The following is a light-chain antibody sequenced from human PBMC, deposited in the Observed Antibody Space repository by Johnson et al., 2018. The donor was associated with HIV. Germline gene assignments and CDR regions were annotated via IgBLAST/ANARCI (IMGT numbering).Light chain of an antibody. CDR3: ATWDRSLTIGGV. Sequence: QSVLTQPPSVSAAPEQKVTISCSGKSSNIGNNYVSWYQQVPGTAPKLLIYENNKRPSGIPERFSGSKSGTSATMGITGLPTGDEADYYCATWDRSLTIGGVVGTVTKVTVL. CDR2: ENN. V-gene: IGLV1-51*02. J-gene: IGLJ1*01. CDR1: SSNIGNNY.